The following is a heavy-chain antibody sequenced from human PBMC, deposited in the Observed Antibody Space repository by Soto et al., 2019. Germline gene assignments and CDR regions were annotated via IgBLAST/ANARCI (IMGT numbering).Heavy chain of an antibody. J-gene: IGHJ6*02. CDR3: ARDISRELLSGLNTYYYGMDV. Sequence: QVQLVESGGGVVQPGRSLRLSCAASGFTFSSYAMHWVRQAPGKGLEWVAVISYDGSNKYYADSVKGRFTISRDNSKNPLYLQMNSLRAEDTAVYYCARDISRELLSGLNTYYYGMDVWGQGTTVTVSS. D-gene: IGHD2-2*01. V-gene: IGHV3-30-3*01. CDR2: ISYDGSNK. CDR1: GFTFSSYA.